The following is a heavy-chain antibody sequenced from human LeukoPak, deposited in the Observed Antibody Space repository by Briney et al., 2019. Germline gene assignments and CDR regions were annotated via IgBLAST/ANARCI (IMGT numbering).Heavy chain of an antibody. D-gene: IGHD3-3*01. V-gene: IGHV3-23*01. CDR2: IYAGGSNT. CDR1: GLIFSANA. CDR3: AREPSWGYYGGFDY. J-gene: IGHJ4*02. Sequence: PGGSLRLSCGASGLIFSANALSWVRQAPGKGLEWVSTIYAGGSNTNYADSVKGRFTISRDNSKNTLYLQMNSLRAEDTAVYYCAREPSWGYYGGFDYWGRGTLVTVSS.